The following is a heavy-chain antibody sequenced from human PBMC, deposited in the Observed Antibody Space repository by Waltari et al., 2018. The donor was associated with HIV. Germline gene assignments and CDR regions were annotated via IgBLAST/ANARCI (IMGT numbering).Heavy chain of an antibody. Sequence: EVQLVQSGAEVKKPGESLKISCKGSGYSFTSYWIGWVRQMRGKGLEWMGFIYPGDSDTRDSPSFQGQVTISADKSISTAYLQWSSLKASDTAMYYCARLSGRYSYYYNGMDVWGQGTTVTVSS. J-gene: IGHJ6*02. CDR2: IYPGDSDT. CDR1: GYSFTSYW. D-gene: IGHD1-26*01. CDR3: ARLSGRYSYYYNGMDV. V-gene: IGHV5-51*01.